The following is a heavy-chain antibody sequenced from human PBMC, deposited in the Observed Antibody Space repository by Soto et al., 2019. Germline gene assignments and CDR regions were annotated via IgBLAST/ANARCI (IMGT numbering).Heavy chain of an antibody. V-gene: IGHV4-34*01. J-gene: IGHJ3*02. CDR2: INHSGST. CDR3: ARVFATMVRGAPAAFDI. D-gene: IGHD3-10*01. CDR1: GGSFSGYY. Sequence: SETLSLTCAVYGGSFSGYYWSWIRQPPGKGLEWIGEINHSGSTNYNPSLKSRVTISVDTSKNQFSLKLSSVTAADTAVYYCARVFATMVRGAPAAFDIWGQGTMVTVSS.